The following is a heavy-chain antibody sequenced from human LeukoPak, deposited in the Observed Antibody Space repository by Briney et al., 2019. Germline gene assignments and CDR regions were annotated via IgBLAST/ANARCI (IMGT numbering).Heavy chain of an antibody. CDR3: ASLKNYYDSSGYLVTDAFDI. CDR1: GGTFSSYA. V-gene: IGHV1-69*05. J-gene: IGHJ3*02. Sequence: ASVTVSCKASGGTFSSYAISWVRQAPGQGLEWMGGIIPIFGTANYAQKLQGRVTMTTDTSTSTAYMELRSLKSEDTAVYYCASLKNYYDSSGYLVTDAFDIWGQGTMVTVSS. D-gene: IGHD3-22*01. CDR2: IIPIFGTA.